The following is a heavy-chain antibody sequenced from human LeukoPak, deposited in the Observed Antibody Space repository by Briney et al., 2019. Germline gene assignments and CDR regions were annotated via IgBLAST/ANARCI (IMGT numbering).Heavy chain of an antibody. CDR3: ARASVSFGERGDYYYYGMDV. J-gene: IGHJ6*02. Sequence: ASVKVSCKASGYTFTGYYMHWVRQAPGQGLEWMGWINPKTGGTNYAQKFQGRVTMTRDTSMSTAYMELSRLGSDDTAVYYCARASVSFGERGDYYYYGMDVWGQGTMVTVSS. CDR2: INPKTGGT. V-gene: IGHV1-2*02. D-gene: IGHD3-10*01. CDR1: GYTFTGYY.